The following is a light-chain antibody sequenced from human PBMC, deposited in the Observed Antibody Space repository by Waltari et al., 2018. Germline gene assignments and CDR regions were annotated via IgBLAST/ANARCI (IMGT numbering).Light chain of an antibody. CDR2: KAS. CDR1: QSITNW. CDR3: QHYDNYWT. J-gene: IGKJ1*01. Sequence: DIQMTQSPSTLSASVGDRVTITCRASQSITNWLAWYQQKPGKAPNLLIYKASNLESGVPSRFSGSGSGTEFTITISSLQPDDFATYYCQHYDNYWTFGQGTKVEIK. V-gene: IGKV1-5*03.